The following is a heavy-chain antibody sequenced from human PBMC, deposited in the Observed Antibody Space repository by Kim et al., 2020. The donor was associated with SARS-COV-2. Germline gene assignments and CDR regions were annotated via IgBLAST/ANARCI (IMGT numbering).Heavy chain of an antibody. D-gene: IGHD1-1*01. Sequence: ASVKVSCKTSGYAFSGYYIQWVRQAPGQGLEWMGRIDPKTGGTNYAQQFRGRVTMTRDTSISTAYLDLGSLGSDDTAIYYCVRDARVSGDSWGQGTLVT. V-gene: IGHV1-2*06. CDR3: VRDARVSGDS. CDR1: GYAFSGYY. CDR2: IDPKTGGT. J-gene: IGHJ4*02.